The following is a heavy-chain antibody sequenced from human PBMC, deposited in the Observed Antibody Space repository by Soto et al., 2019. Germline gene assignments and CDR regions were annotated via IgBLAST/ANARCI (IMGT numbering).Heavy chain of an antibody. J-gene: IGHJ6*02. V-gene: IGHV3-30-3*01. CDR1: GFIFSTYA. CDR2: ISYDGSRE. Sequence: PGGSLRLSCEVSGFIFSTYAMHLVRQAPGKGLEWVAIISYDGSREYYADSVKGRFTVSRDNSRNTLYMQMNRLRLEDTALYYCARDRAYCSGGTCMPFPRYSYAVEVWGEGTTVTVSS. CDR3: ARDRAYCSGGTCMPFPRYSYAVEV. D-gene: IGHD2-15*01.